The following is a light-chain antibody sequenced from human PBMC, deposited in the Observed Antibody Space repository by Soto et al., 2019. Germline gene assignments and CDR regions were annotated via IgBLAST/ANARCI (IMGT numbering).Light chain of an antibody. CDR3: QQDNS. J-gene: IGKJ2*01. Sequence: DIQMTQSPSTLSASVGDRVTITCRASQSISSQLAWFQQKPGKAPKVPIYKASSLESGVPSRFSGSGSGTEFTLTISSLQPDDFATYYCQQDNSFGQGTKLEIK. V-gene: IGKV1-5*03. CDR2: KAS. CDR1: QSISSQ.